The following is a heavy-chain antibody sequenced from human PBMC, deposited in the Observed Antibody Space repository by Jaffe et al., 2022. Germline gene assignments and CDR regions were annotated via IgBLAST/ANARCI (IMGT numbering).Heavy chain of an antibody. CDR2: IRFDGNTK. V-gene: IGHV3-30*02. D-gene: IGHD2-8*01. Sequence: QVQLVESGGGVVQPGGSLRLSCAGSGFAFRTYILHWVRQAPGKGLEWVASIRFDGNTKHYADSVKGRFSISRDNSRNTLNLQMSSLRAEDTAIYYCVKDQGTKYSLCMDVWGNGTTVTVS. CDR3: VKDQGTKYSLCMDV. J-gene: IGHJ6*03. CDR1: GFAFRTYI.